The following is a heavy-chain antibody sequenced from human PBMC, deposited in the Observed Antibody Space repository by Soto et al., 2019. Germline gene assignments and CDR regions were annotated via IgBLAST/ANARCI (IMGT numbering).Heavy chain of an antibody. V-gene: IGHV4-59*01. CDR3: ARGGPGDAFDV. CDR2: VRHSGD. J-gene: IGHJ3*01. CDR1: EASIGSYY. Sequence: QALLQESGPALVKPSETLTLTCTVSEASIGSYYWTWIRQSPGKRLEWVGYVRHSGDGYHPSLKSRVTISSDTSKNQVSLKMTNVTAADTAFYYCARGGPGDAFDVWGQGTFVVVS.